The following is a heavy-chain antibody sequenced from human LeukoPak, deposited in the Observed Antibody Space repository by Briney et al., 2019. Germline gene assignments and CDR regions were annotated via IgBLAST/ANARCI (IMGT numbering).Heavy chain of an antibody. CDR2: IGGSGGTT. V-gene: IGHV3-23*01. CDR3: AKDPWSSSWYNDY. D-gene: IGHD6-13*01. Sequence: GGSLRLSCAASGFTFSSYAMSWVRQAPRKGLEWVSTIGGSGGTTYYADSVKGRFTISRDKSKNTLYLQMNSLRAEDTAVYYCAKDPWSSSWYNDYWGQGTLVTVSS. CDR1: GFTFSSYA. J-gene: IGHJ4*02.